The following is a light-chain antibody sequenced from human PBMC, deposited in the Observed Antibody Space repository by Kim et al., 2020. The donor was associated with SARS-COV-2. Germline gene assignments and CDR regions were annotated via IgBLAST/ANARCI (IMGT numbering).Light chain of an antibody. Sequence: LGQAVRITCQGDSHRSYYASWYQQKPGQAPVLVIYGKNNRPSGIPDRFSGSSSGNTASLTITGAQAEDEADYYCNSRDSSGNHHVVFGGGTQLTVL. CDR2: GKN. V-gene: IGLV3-19*01. J-gene: IGLJ2*01. CDR3: NSRDSSGNHHVV. CDR1: SHRSYY.